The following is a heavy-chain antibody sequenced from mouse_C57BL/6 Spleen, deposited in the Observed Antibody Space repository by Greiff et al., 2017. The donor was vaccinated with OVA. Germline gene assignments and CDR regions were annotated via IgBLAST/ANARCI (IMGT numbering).Heavy chain of an antibody. V-gene: IGHV14-4*01. Sequence: EVQLVESGAELVRPGASVKLSCTASGFNIKDDYMHWVKQRPEQGLEWIGWIDPENGDTEYASKFQGKATITADTSSNTAYLQLSSLTSEDTAVYYCTTGLGSNDYWGQGTTLTVSS. J-gene: IGHJ2*01. D-gene: IGHD3-3*01. CDR1: GFNIKDDY. CDR3: TTGLGSNDY. CDR2: IDPENGDT.